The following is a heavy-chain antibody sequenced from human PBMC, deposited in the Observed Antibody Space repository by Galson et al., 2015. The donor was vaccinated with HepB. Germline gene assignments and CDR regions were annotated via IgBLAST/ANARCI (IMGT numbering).Heavy chain of an antibody. CDR2: ISYDGSNK. J-gene: IGHJ1*01. CDR3: ASPGGYCSGGSCHSGYFQH. D-gene: IGHD2-15*01. CDR1: GFTFSSYA. Sequence: SLRLSCAASGFTFSSYAMHWVRQAPGKGLEWVAVISYDGSNKYYADSVKGRFTISRDNSKNTLYLQMNSLRAEDTAVYYCASPGGYCSGGSCHSGYFQHWGQGTLVTVSS. V-gene: IGHV3-30*04.